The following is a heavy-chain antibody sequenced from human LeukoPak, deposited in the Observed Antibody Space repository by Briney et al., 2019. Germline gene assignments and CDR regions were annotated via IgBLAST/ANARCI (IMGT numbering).Heavy chain of an antibody. CDR2: ISPGGDRT. Sequence: GASLRLSCAASGFTFSTYALSWVRQAPGKGLEWVSAISPGGDRTYYADSVTGRFAISRDNSKNTLYFQMNSLRAEDTAVYYCASEIAAAGTDYWGQGTLVTVSS. CDR3: ASEIAAAGTDY. J-gene: IGHJ4*02. V-gene: IGHV3-23*01. CDR1: GFTFSTYA. D-gene: IGHD6-13*01.